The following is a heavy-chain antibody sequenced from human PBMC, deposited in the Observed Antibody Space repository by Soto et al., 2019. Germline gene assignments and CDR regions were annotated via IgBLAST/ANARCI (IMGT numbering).Heavy chain of an antibody. Sequence: PGGSLRLSCAASGFTFSSYAMHWVRQAPGKGLEWVAVISYDGSNKYYADSVKGRFTISRDNSKNTLYLQMNSLRAEDTAVYYCARGLTPQVGYYYYGMDVWGQGTTVTVSS. CDR2: ISYDGSNK. J-gene: IGHJ6*02. CDR1: GFTFSSYA. CDR3: ARGLTPQVGYYYYGMDV. V-gene: IGHV3-30-3*01. D-gene: IGHD2-2*01.